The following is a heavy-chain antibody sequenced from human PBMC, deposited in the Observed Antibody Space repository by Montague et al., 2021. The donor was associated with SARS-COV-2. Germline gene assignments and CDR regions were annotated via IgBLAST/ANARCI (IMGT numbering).Heavy chain of an antibody. Sequence: SETLSLTCTVYGGSNSSSSHYWGRIRQPRGKGPEWNGSIYYSGSTYYNPSHKRRVTISVDTSKNQFSLQLGLVTAADTAVYYCARHPLGYCSSPSCYVGWGQGTLVTVSS. CDR3: ARHPLGYCSSPSCYVG. J-gene: IGHJ4*02. CDR1: GGSNSSSSHY. CDR2: IYYSGST. D-gene: IGHD2-2*01. V-gene: IGHV4-39*01.